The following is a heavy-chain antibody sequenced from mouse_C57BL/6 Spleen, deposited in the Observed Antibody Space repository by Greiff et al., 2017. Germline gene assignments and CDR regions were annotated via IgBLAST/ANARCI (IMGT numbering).Heavy chain of an antibody. CDR1: GYAFSSYW. CDR2: IYPGDGDT. V-gene: IGHV1-80*01. J-gene: IGHJ3*01. CDR3: ARRYDGYYVWFAY. Sequence: VQLQQSGAELVKPGASVKISCKASGYAFSSYWMNWVKQRPGKGLEWIGQIYPGDGDTNYNGKFKGKATLTADKSSSTAYMPLSSLTSEDSAVYVCARRYDGYYVWFAYWGQGTLVTVSA. D-gene: IGHD2-3*01.